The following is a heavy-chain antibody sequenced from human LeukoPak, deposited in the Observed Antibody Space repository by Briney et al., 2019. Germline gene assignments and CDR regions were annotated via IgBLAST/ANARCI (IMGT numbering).Heavy chain of an antibody. CDR2: IWYDGSNK. CDR3: ARDLIAARLDYYYGMDV. Sequence: GGSLRLSCAASGFTFSSYGMHWVRQAPGKGLEWVAVIWYDGSNKYYADSVKGRFTISRDNSKNTLYLQMNSLRAEDTAVYYCARDLIAARLDYYYGMDVWGQGTTVTVSS. D-gene: IGHD6-6*01. V-gene: IGHV3-33*08. CDR1: GFTFSSYG. J-gene: IGHJ6*02.